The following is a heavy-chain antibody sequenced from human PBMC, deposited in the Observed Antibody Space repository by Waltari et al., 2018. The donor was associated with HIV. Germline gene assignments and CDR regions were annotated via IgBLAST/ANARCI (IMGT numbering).Heavy chain of an antibody. CDR2: TRNKANSYTT. V-gene: IGHV3-72*01. J-gene: IGHJ4*02. Sequence: EVQLVESGGGLVQPGGSLRLSCAASGLTFSDHSMDWVRQAPGKGLEWVGRTRNKANSYTTEYAASVKGRFTISRDDSKNSLYLQMNSLKTEDTAVYYCARLAAPDYWGQGTLVTVSS. D-gene: IGHD2-15*01. CDR3: ARLAAPDY. CDR1: GLTFSDHS.